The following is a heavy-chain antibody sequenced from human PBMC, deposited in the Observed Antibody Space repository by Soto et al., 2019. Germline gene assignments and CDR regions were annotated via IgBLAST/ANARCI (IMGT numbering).Heavy chain of an antibody. CDR2: ISGSGGST. CDR3: AKVRVPTTAAAGKLYYFQY. CDR1: GFTFSSYA. V-gene: IGHV3-23*01. Sequence: VGSLRLSCAASGFTFSSYAMSWVRHSPGKWLEWVSAISGSGGSTYYADSVKGRFTISRDNSKNKLYLQMNSLRAEDTAVYYCAKVRVPTTAAAGKLYYFQYWRQGTLVSVS. D-gene: IGHD6-13*01. J-gene: IGHJ4*02.